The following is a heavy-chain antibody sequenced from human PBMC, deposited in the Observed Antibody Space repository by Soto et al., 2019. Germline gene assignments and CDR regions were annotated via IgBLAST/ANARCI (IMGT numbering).Heavy chain of an antibody. D-gene: IGHD6-25*01. CDR3: AKEIRATSKHEKRRYYGMDV. J-gene: IGHJ6*02. CDR2: ISYDGSNK. Sequence: GGSLRLSCAASGSTFSSYGMHWVRQAPGKGLEWVAVISYDGSNKYYADSVKGRFTISRDNSKNTLYLQMNSLRAEDTAVYYCAKEIRATSKHEKRRYYGMDVWGQGTTVTVSS. CDR1: GSTFSSYG. V-gene: IGHV3-30*18.